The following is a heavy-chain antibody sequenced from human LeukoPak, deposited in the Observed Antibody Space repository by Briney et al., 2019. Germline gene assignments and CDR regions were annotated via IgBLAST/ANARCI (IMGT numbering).Heavy chain of an antibody. Sequence: ASVKVSCKASGYTFSSYYVHWVRQAPGQGLEWMGMIIPSDGFTSYAQKFQGRVTMTRDMSTVTVYMELSSLSSDDTAGYYFARAGVVGGAAVDYWGQGSLVTVSS. V-gene: IGHV1-46*01. CDR3: ARAGVVGGAAVDY. D-gene: IGHD3-3*01. CDR1: GYTFSSYY. CDR2: IIPSDGFT. J-gene: IGHJ4*02.